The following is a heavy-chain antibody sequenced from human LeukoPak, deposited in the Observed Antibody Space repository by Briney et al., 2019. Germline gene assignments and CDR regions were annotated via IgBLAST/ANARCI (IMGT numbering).Heavy chain of an antibody. V-gene: IGHV1-8*01. CDR3: ARGSFYGGNDY. D-gene: IGHD4-23*01. CDR1: GYAFTTYD. CDR2: MNPNSGNT. Sequence: ASVKVSCKASGYAFTTYDINWVRQATGQGLEWMGFMNPNSGNTDYAQKFQGRVAITTNTSISTAYMELSSLRSEDTAVYFCARGSFYGGNDYWGQGTLVTVSS. J-gene: IGHJ4*02.